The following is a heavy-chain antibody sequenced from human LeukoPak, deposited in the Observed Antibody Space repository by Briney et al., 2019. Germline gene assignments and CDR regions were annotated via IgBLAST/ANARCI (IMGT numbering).Heavy chain of an antibody. D-gene: IGHD2-15*01. Sequence: GGSLRLSCAASGFIFNIYAMHWVRRAPGKGLEWVAVISYDGSDKDYADSVKGRFTISRDNAENSLYLQMNSLRAEDTAVYYCARGGCSGGSCYSGFDSWGQGTLVPVSS. CDR1: GFIFNIYA. V-gene: IGHV3-30*04. CDR3: ARGGCSGGSCYSGFDS. CDR2: ISYDGSDK. J-gene: IGHJ4*02.